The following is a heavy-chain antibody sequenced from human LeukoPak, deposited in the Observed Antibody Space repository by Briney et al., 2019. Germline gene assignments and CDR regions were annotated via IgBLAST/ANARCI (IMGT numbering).Heavy chain of an antibody. V-gene: IGHV3-48*02. CDR1: GFTFSGYS. J-gene: IGHJ4*02. CDR2: TSGSGETI. CDR3: AKRFGGNYGHFDH. Sequence: PGGSLRLSCAASGFTFSGYSMNWVRQAPGKGLEWVSSTSGSGETIYYADSAKGRFTISRDNAKNSLYLQMNTLRDEDTAVYHCAKRFGGNYGHFDHWGQGTLVTVSS. D-gene: IGHD3-10*01.